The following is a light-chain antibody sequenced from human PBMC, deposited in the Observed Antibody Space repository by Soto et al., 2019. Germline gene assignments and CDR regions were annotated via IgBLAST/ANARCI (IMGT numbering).Light chain of an antibody. V-gene: IGLV2-8*01. J-gene: IGLJ3*02. CDR3: CSYAGSHTLM. CDR1: RSDVGGYNY. Sequence: QSALTQPPSASGSPGQSVTISCTGTRSDVGGYNYVSWYQQHPGKAPKLLIYEVSKRPSGVPDRFSGSKSGNTASLTISGLQAEDESSYYCCSYAGSHTLMFGGGTKLTVL. CDR2: EVS.